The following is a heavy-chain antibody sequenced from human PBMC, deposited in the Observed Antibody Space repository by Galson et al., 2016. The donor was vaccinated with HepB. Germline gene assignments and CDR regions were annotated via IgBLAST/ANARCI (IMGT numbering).Heavy chain of an antibody. CDR3: ARHDYGDDYGGGWFDP. V-gene: IGHV4-39*01. CDR2: IYYNGGT. J-gene: IGHJ5*02. Sequence: SETLSLTCTVSGGSITSDTYYWGWIRQPPGKGLEWIGSIYYNGGTYDNPSLKGRVTMSVDTSKKQFSLKLTSVTAADTAVYYCARHDYGDDYGGGWFDPWGQGTLVTVSS. CDR1: GGSITSDTYY. D-gene: IGHD4-17*01.